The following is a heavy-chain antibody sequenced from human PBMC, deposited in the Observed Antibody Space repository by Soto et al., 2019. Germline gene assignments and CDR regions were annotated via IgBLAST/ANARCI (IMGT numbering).Heavy chain of an antibody. CDR2: ISGSGGST. CDR1: GLTFSSYA. CDR3: AKDSGAAAWPHYYGMDV. D-gene: IGHD3-10*01. V-gene: IGHV3-23*01. J-gene: IGHJ6*02. Sequence: EVQLLESGGGLLQPGGSLRLSCAASGLTFSSYAMSWVRQAPGKGLEWVSGISGSGGSTYYADSVKGRFTVSRDNSKNTLYLQMNSLRAEDTAVYYCAKDSGAAAWPHYYGMDVWGQGTTVTVSS.